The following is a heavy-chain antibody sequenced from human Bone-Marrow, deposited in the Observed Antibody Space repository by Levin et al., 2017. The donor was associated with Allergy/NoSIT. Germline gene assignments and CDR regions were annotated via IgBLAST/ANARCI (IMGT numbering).Heavy chain of an antibody. CDR2: INHSGST. CDR1: GGSFSGYY. Sequence: SETLSLTCAVYGGSFSGYYWSWIRQPPGKGLEWIGEINHSGSTNYNPSLKSRVTISVDTSKNQFSLKLSSVTAADTAVYYCARGIPYDSSGYLGEPPFDYWGQGTLVTVSS. J-gene: IGHJ4*02. D-gene: IGHD3-22*01. V-gene: IGHV4-34*01. CDR3: ARGIPYDSSGYLGEPPFDY.